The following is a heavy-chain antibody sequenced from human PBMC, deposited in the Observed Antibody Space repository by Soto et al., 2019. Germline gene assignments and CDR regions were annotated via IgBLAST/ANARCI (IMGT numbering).Heavy chain of an antibody. Sequence: ASVKVSCKASGYTFTSYGISWVRQAPGQGLEWMGWISAYNGNTNYAQKLQGRVTMTTDTSTSTAYMELRSLGSDDTAVYYCARPRRQWRTQVAGKIVFDYWGQGTLVTVSS. D-gene: IGHD6-19*01. J-gene: IGHJ4*02. CDR2: ISAYNGNT. CDR3: ARPRRQWRTQVAGKIVFDY. V-gene: IGHV1-18*01. CDR1: GYTFTSYG.